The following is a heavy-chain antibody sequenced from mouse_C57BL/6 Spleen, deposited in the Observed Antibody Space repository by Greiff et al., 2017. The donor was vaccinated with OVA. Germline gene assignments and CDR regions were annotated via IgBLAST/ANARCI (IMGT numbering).Heavy chain of an antibody. Sequence: QVQLQQPGAELVRPGSSVKLSCKASGYTFTSYWMDWVKQRPGQGLEWIGNIYPSDSETHYNQKFKDKATLTVDKSSSTAYMQLSSLTSEDSAVYYYASGRQIGFFDYWGQGTTLTVSS. CDR1: GYTFTSYW. CDR2: IYPSDSET. J-gene: IGHJ2*01. V-gene: IGHV1-61*01. CDR3: ASGRQIGFFDY. D-gene: IGHD3-3*01.